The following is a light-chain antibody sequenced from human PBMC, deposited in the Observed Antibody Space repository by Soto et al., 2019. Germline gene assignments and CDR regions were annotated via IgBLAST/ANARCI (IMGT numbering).Light chain of an antibody. V-gene: IGKV3-11*01. CDR3: QQHNNCPT. CDR1: QSIGVR. J-gene: IGKJ1*01. CDR2: DAS. Sequence: EIVWTQSPATLSWSPGEIATLSCSASQSIGVRLGWYQQKAGQAPRLLIFDASKRATGVPASFSGSGSATDFPLTISSLAPEDFAVYYYQQHNNCPTFGQGTKVDIK.